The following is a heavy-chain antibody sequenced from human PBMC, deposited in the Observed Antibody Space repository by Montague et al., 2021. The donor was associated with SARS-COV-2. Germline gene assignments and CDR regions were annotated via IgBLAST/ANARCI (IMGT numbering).Heavy chain of an antibody. V-gene: IGHV4-39*01. J-gene: IGHJ6*02. CDR1: GRSMRSDRFY. D-gene: IGHD4-17*01. CDR3: AFQAGDYGDFGGIYYYNGVDV. CDR2: VLYSGTT. Sequence: SETLSLTCNVSGRSMRSDRFYWVWIRQPPGRSLEWIGYVLYSGTTYYNPSLKSRVTISADTSKNEFFLEMTSVTAADTAVYYCAFQAGDYGDFGGIYYYNGVDVWGQGTTVTVSS.